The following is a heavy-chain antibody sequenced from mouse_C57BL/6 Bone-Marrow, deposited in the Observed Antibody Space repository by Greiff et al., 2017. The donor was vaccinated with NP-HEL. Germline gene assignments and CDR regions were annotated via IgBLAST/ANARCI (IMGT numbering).Heavy chain of an antibody. Sequence: QVQLQQPGAELVMPGASVKLSCKASGYTFTSYWMHWVKQRPGQGLEWIGEIDPSDSYTNYNQKFKGKSTLTVDKSSSTAYMQLSSLTSEDSWVCYYAIRQLGGFAYWGQGTLVTVSA. CDR3: AIRQLGGFAY. CDR1: GYTFTSYW. CDR2: IDPSDSYT. D-gene: IGHD3-2*01. V-gene: IGHV1-69*01. J-gene: IGHJ3*01.